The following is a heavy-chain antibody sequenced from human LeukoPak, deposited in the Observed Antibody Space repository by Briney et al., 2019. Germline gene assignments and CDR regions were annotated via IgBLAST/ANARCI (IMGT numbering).Heavy chain of an antibody. D-gene: IGHD4-17*01. CDR1: GFTFGDYA. CDR2: IRSKAYGGTT. J-gene: IGHJ4*02. V-gene: IGHV3-49*03. Sequence: PGGSLRLSCTASGFTFGDYAMSWFRQAPGKGLEWVGFIRSKAYGGTTEYAASVKGRFTISRDDSKSIAYLQMNSLKTEDTAVYYCTRWGSDYGDPGFDYWGQGTLVTVSS. CDR3: TRWGSDYGDPGFDY.